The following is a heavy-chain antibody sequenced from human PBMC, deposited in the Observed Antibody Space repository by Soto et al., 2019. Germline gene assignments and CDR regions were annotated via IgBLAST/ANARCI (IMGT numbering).Heavy chain of an antibody. CDR3: ATRAGGYYQSYFDY. CDR2: FDPEDGET. V-gene: IGHV1-24*01. D-gene: IGHD3-22*01. Sequence: ASVKVSCKVSGYTLTELSMHWVRQAPGKGLEWMGGFDPEDGETIYAQKFQGRVTMTEDTSTDTAYMELSSLRSEDTAVYYCATRAGGYYQSYFDYWGQGTLVTVSS. CDR1: GYTLTELS. J-gene: IGHJ4*02.